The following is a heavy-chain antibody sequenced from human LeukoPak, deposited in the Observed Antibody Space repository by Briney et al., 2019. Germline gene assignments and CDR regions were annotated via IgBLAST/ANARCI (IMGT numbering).Heavy chain of an antibody. CDR2: SATTKPNSFTT. Sequence: TGGSLRLSCAGAGFSIADHHMDWVRQAPGTGLEWIGRSATTKPNSFTTQYAASVRGRFTISRDDSQNSLYLQLNSLKTEDTAVYYCVRVVTTRSGWYHFDNWGLGTLVSVSS. CDR1: GFSIADHH. V-gene: IGHV3-72*01. J-gene: IGHJ4*02. CDR3: VRVVTTRSGWYHFDN. D-gene: IGHD6-13*01.